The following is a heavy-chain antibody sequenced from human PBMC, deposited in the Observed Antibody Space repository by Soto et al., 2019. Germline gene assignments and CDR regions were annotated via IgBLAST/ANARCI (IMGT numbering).Heavy chain of an antibody. CDR3: ARDRDGFDI. CDR1: GASISSHY. CDR2: IYYSGSI. V-gene: IGHV4-59*11. J-gene: IGHJ3*02. Sequence: QVQLQESGPGLVKPSETLSLTCTVSGASISSHYWNWIRQPPGKGLEWIGYIYYSGSISNNDSLKSRVTMSVDTSKNHLSLELTSVTAADTAVYYCARDRDGFDIWGQGTLVTVSS.